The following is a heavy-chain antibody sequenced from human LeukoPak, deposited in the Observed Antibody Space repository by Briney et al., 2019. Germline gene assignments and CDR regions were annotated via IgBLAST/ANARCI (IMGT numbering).Heavy chain of an antibody. D-gene: IGHD4-17*01. J-gene: IGHJ4*02. CDR3: ARQIYGDLYYFDY. CDR2: IYYSGSS. CDR1: GFTFSSFA. V-gene: IGHV4-30-4*08. Sequence: LRLSCAASGFTFSSFAMSWVRQPPGKGLEWIGYIYYSGSSYYIPSLKSRVTMSVDTSKNQFSLRLSSVTAADTAVYYCARQIYGDLYYFDYWGQGTLVTVSS.